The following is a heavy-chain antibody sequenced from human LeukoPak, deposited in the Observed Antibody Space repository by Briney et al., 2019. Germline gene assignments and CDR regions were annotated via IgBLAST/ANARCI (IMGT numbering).Heavy chain of an antibody. CDR1: GGSISSGGYY. CDR2: IFYSGST. CDR3: ARDHGSLPMDV. V-gene: IGHV4-31*03. J-gene: IGHJ6*02. Sequence: SQTLSLTCTVSGGSISSGGYYWSWIRQHPGKGLEWIGYIFYSGSTYYNPSLKSRVTISVDTSKNQFSLKLSSVTAADTAVYYCARDHGSLPMDVWGQGTTITVSS.